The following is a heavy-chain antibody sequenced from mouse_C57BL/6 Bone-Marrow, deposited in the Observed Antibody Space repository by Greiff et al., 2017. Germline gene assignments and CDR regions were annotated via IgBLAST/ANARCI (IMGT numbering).Heavy chain of an antibody. CDR1: GFTFSDYY. CDR2: ISNGGGST. Sequence: EVKLVESGGGLVQPGGSLKLSCAASGFTFSDYYMYWVRQTPEKRLEWVAYISNGGGSTYYPDTVKGRFTISRDNAKNTLDLQRSRLKSEDTAMYYCARHPCAYWGQGTLVTVSA. CDR3: ARHPCAY. J-gene: IGHJ3*01. V-gene: IGHV5-12*01.